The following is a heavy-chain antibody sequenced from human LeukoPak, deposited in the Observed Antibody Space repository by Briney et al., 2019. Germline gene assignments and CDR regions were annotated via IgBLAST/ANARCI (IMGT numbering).Heavy chain of an antibody. CDR1: GGTFSSYA. J-gene: IGHJ6*02. CDR2: IIPIFATA. V-gene: IGHV1-69*06. D-gene: IGHD4-11*01. CDR3: ATATVTYYYYGMDV. Sequence: GSSVKVSFKASGGTFSSYAISWVRQAPGQGLEWMGGIIPIFATANYAQKFQGRVTMTEDTSTDTAYMELSSLRSEDTAVYYCATATVTYYYYGMDVWGQGTTVTVSS.